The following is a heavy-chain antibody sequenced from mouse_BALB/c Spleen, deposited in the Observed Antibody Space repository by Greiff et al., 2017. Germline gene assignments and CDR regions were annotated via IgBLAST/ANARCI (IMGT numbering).Heavy chain of an antibody. J-gene: IGHJ2*01. CDR2: ISNGGGST. CDR3: ARVDSSGYDY. D-gene: IGHD3-2*01. V-gene: IGHV5-12-2*01. Sequence: EVKLMESGGGLVQPGGSLKLSCAASGFTFSSYTMSWVRQTPEKRLEWVAYISNGGGSTYYPDTVKGRFTISRDNAKNTLYLQMSSLKSEDTAMYYCARVDSSGYDYWGQGTTLTVSS. CDR1: GFTFSSYT.